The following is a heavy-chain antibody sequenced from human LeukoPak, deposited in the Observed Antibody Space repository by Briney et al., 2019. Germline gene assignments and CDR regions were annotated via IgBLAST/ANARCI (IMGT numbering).Heavy chain of an antibody. CDR1: GYTFTSYG. V-gene: IGHV1-18*01. Sequence: ASVTVSFKASGYTFTSYGISWVRQAPGQGLEWMGWISAYNGNTNYAQKLQGRVTMTTDTSTSTAYMELRSLRSDDTAVYYCARDRGIVGATRDFDYWGQGTLVTVSS. D-gene: IGHD1-26*01. CDR3: ARDRGIVGATRDFDY. J-gene: IGHJ4*02. CDR2: ISAYNGNT.